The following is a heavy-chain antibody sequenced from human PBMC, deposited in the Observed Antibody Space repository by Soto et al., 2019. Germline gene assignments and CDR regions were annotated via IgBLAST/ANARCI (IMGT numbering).Heavy chain of an antibody. CDR2: INDSGST. CDR3: ARDIVATFGWLVGQHYVLAV. Sequence: SETLSLTCVVDGESFSGYYWTWIRQPPGKGLEWIGEINDSGSTNHKPSLKSRVTISVDTSKNQFSLKLSSVTAADTAVYYCARDIVATFGWLVGQHYVLAVSAQGTTV. V-gene: IGHV4-34*01. D-gene: IGHD5-12*01. J-gene: IGHJ6*02. CDR1: GESFSGYY.